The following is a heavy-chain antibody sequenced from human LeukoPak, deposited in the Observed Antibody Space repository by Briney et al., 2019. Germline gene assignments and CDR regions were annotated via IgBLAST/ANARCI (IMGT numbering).Heavy chain of an antibody. CDR1: GFTFSSYG. J-gene: IGHJ4*02. CDR2: ISYDGSNK. CDR3: AKSPSGRSRISRFDY. Sequence: GGSLRLSCAASGFTFSSYGMHWVRQAPGKGLEWVAVISYDGSNKYYADSVNGRFTIPRDNSKNTLSLQMNSLRAEDTAMYYCAKSPSGRSRISRFDYWGQGILVTVSS. V-gene: IGHV3-30*18. D-gene: IGHD1-26*01.